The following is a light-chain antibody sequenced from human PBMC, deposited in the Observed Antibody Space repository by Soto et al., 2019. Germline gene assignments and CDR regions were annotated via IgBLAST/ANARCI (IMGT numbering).Light chain of an antibody. J-gene: IGLJ1*01. CDR2: SGN. Sequence: QRALNQGPPGVWAPGQRGTNPFFGKNPHIRIITVNWYQHLPGTAPKLLIYSGNQRPSGVPDRFSGSKSGTSASLAISGLQSEDEADYYCAAWDDSLNGRVFGTGTKVTVL. CDR1: NPHIRIIT. CDR3: AAWDDSLNGRV. V-gene: IGLV1-44*01.